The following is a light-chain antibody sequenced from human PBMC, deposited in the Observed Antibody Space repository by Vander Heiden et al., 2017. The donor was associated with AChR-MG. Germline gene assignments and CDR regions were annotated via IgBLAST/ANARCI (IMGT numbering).Light chain of an antibody. V-gene: IGLV2-14*03. Sequence: QSPLTQPASVSGSLGQSITISCSGTRSDIGKYNYVSWYHQHPGKAPKVIIFDVSNRASGVSSRFSGSKSANTASLTISGLQPADEGDYYCSSWTSGDPPWVIGGGTKVTVL. CDR1: RSDIGKYNY. CDR3: SSWTSGDPPWV. J-gene: IGLJ3*02. CDR2: DVS.